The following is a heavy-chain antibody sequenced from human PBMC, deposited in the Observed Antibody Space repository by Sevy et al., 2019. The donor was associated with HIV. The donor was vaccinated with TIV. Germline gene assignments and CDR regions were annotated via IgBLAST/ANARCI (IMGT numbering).Heavy chain of an antibody. Sequence: GGSLRLSCAASGFTFSSYWMSWVRQAPGKGLEWVANIKQDGSEKYYVDSVKGRFTITRDNAKNSLYLQMNSLRAEDTAVYYCAGSGGYGSGSPRLYYYYYYGMDVWGQGTTVTVSS. CDR3: AGSGGYGSGSPRLYYYYYYGMDV. CDR1: GFTFSSYW. V-gene: IGHV3-7*01. D-gene: IGHD3-10*01. J-gene: IGHJ6*02. CDR2: IKQDGSEK.